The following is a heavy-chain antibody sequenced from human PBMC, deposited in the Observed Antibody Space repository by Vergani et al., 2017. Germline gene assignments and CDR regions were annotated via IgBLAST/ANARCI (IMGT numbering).Heavy chain of an antibody. Sequence: QVQLVQSGAEVKKPGSSVKVSCKASGGTFSSYAISWVRQAPGQGLEWMGGIIPIFGTANYAQKFQGRVTITADESTSTAYMELSSLRSEDTALYYCAKLGYCSSTSCYTGAFDIWGQGTMVTVSS. D-gene: IGHD2-2*02. CDR3: AKLGYCSSTSCYTGAFDI. V-gene: IGHV1-69*01. J-gene: IGHJ3*02. CDR1: GGTFSSYA. CDR2: IIPIFGTA.